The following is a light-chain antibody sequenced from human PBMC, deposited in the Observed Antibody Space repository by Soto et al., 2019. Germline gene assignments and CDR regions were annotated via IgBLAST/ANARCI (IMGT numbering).Light chain of an antibody. CDR3: QQRKKRPPIT. J-gene: IGKJ5*01. CDR1: QTVDNF. V-gene: IGKV3-11*01. CDR2: DAT. Sequence: EIVLTQSPVIVSLSPGERATLSCRASQTVDNFLAWYQLKPGKAPRLLIYDATKRASGIPVRFTGSGSGTDFILTISNIEAEDVAIYYCQQRKKRPPITFGQGTRLEIK.